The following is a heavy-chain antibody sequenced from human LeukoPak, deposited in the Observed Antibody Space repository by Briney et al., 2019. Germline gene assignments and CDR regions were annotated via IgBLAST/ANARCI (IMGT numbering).Heavy chain of an antibody. CDR3: ARDRRYMEGYYYMDV. Sequence: ASVKVSCKASGHTFTGHYMHWIRQAPGQGLEWMGWINTNTGNPTYAQGFTGRFVFSLDTSVSTAYLQISSLKAEDTAVYYCARDRRYMEGYYYMDVWGKGTTVTVSS. CDR2: INTNTGNP. CDR1: GHTFTGHY. J-gene: IGHJ6*03. D-gene: IGHD1-14*01. V-gene: IGHV7-4-1*02.